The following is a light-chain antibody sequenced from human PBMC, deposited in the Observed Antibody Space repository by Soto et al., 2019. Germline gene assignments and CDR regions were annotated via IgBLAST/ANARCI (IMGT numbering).Light chain of an antibody. CDR3: QSYDSSLTGYV. CDR1: GAGFD. CDR2: GHS. V-gene: IGLV1-40*01. J-gene: IGLJ1*01. Sequence: GAGFDIHWYQKLPGTAPKLLIYGHSNRPSGVPDRLSGSKSGTSASLAITGLQAEDEADYYCQSYDSSLTGYVFGTGTKVTVL.